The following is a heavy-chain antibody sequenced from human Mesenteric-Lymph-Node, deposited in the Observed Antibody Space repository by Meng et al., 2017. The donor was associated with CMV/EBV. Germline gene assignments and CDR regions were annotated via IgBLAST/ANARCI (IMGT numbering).Heavy chain of an antibody. CDR3: ARGYCSGGPCYPATS. CDR1: DGSINNYY. D-gene: IGHD2-15*01. J-gene: IGHJ5*02. V-gene: IGHV4-59*01. CDR2: IYYSGST. Sequence: SETLSLTCTVSDGSINNYYWSWIRQPPGKGLEWIGYIYYSGSTNYNPSLKSRVTISVDTSKNQFSLKLSSVTAADTAVYYCARGYCSGGPCYPATSWGQGILVTVSS.